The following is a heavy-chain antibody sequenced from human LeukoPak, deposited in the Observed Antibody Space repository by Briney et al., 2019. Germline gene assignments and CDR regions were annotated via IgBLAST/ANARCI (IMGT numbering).Heavy chain of an antibody. CDR1: GGSISSYY. V-gene: IGHV4-59*01. D-gene: IGHD6-13*01. J-gene: IGHJ4*02. CDR2: IYYSGST. CDR3: ARVTGYMTEDFFDY. Sequence: PSETLSLTCTVSGGSISSYYWSWIRQPPGKGLEWIGYIYYSGSTDYNPSLKSRVTISVDTSRNQFSLRLSSVTAADTAVYYCARVTGYMTEDFFDYWGQGTLVTVSS.